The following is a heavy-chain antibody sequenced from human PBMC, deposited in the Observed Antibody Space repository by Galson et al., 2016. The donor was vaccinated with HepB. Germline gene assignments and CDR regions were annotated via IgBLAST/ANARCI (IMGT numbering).Heavy chain of an antibody. CDR2: ISFDGSHQ. Sequence: SLRLSCATSGFSFNSFNMDWVRQAPGEGLEWVAGISFDGSHQYYADSVKARFTISRDKTKDTLYLQMNSLRGEDTSVYFCVRDLGSGWYFFDHWGQGTLVTVSA. V-gene: IGHV3-33*05. J-gene: IGHJ4*02. D-gene: IGHD6-19*01. CDR3: VRDLGSGWYFFDH. CDR1: GFSFNSFN.